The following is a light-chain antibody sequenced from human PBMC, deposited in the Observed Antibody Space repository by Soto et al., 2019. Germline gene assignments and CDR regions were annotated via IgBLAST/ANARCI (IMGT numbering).Light chain of an antibody. V-gene: IGKV3-11*01. J-gene: IGKJ5*01. CDR2: DTS. CDR3: QQYKNWPTVT. Sequence: IALTQSPATRSLSPGERATLSCRASQSVSGYLAWYQQKPGQAPRLLVYDTSTRATGIPARFSGSGCGTEFTLPISSLQSEDFSVYYCQQYKNWPTVTFGQGTRLEIK. CDR1: QSVSGY.